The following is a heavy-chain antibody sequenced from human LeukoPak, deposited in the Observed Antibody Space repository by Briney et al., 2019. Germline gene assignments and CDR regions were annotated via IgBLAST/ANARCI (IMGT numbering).Heavy chain of an antibody. CDR3: AKAGTTATKSWFDP. D-gene: IGHD4-17*01. CDR1: GFTFSNFG. V-gene: IGHV3-30*18. CDR2: ISYGGNNN. J-gene: IGHJ5*02. Sequence: GGSLRLSCAASGFTFSNFGMHWARQAPGKGLEWVAVISYGGNNNYYADSVKGRFSISRDNSKNTLYLQMNSLRTDDTAVYYCAKAGTTATKSWFDPWGQGTLVTVSS.